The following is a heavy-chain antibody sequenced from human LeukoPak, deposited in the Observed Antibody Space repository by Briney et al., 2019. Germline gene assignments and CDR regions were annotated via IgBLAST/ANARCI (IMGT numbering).Heavy chain of an antibody. CDR1: GFTVSSNY. Sequence: GGSLRLSCAASGFTVSSNYMSWVRQAPGKGLEWVSVLYSGGSTYYADSVKGRFTISRDNSKNTLYLQMNSLRAEDTAVYYCARNRLRCGGDCRRPTDYSGHGNLVTVSS. CDR3: ARNRLRCGGDCRRPTDY. J-gene: IGHJ4*01. CDR2: LYSGGST. V-gene: IGHV3-66*02. D-gene: IGHD2-21*01.